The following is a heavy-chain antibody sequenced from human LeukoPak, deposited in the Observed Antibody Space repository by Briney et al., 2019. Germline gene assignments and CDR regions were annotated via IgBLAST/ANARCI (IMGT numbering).Heavy chain of an antibody. Sequence: SVKVSCKASGGTFSSYAISWVRQAPGQGLEWMGRITPILGIANYAQKFQGRVTITADKSTSTAYMELSSLRSEDTAVYYCARVDTAMVIDYWGQGTLVTVSS. CDR3: ARVDTAMVIDY. D-gene: IGHD5-18*01. J-gene: IGHJ4*02. CDR1: GGTFSSYA. V-gene: IGHV1-69*04. CDR2: ITPILGIA.